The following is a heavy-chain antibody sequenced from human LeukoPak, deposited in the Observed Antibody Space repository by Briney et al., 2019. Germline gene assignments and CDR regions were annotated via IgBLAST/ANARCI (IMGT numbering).Heavy chain of an antibody. J-gene: IGHJ6*04. CDR2: IIPIFGTA. CDR3: ARDLWGPEVIEPAAMIGYYGMDV. V-gene: IGHV1-69*01. Sequence: GSSVTVSCKASGGTFSSYAISWVRQAPGQGLGWMGGIIPIFGTANYAQKFQGRVTITADESTSTAYMELSSLRSEDTAVDYCARDLWGPEVIEPAAMIGYYGMDVWGKGTTVTVSS. CDR1: GGTFSSYA. D-gene: IGHD2-2*01.